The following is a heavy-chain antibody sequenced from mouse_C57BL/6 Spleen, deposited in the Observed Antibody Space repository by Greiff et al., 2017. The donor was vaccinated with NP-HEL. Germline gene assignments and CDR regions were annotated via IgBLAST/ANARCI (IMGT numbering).Heavy chain of an antibody. CDR3: ARGDHDGGNYFDY. V-gene: IGHV1-64*01. CDR2: IHPNSGST. Sequence: QVQLQQPGAELVKPGASVKLSCKASGYTFTSYWMHWVKQRPGQGLEWIGMIHPNSGSTNYNEKFKSKATLTVDKSSSTAYMQLSSLTSEDSAVYYCARGDHDGGNYFDYWGQGTTLTVSS. CDR1: GYTFTSYW. D-gene: IGHD2-4*01. J-gene: IGHJ2*01.